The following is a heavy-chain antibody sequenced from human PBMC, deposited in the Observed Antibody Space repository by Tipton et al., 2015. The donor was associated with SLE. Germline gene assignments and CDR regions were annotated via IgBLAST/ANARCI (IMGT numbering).Heavy chain of an antibody. CDR3: AKDQERAFPPDAPLFFDD. Sequence: SLRLSCAASAFTFSTYAMSWVRQAPGKGLEWVSAISGSDNSTLYADSVKGRFTISRDNSKNTLYLQMNSLRAEDTAVYYCAKDQERAFPPDAPLFFDDWGQGTLVSVSS. V-gene: IGHV3-23*01. J-gene: IGHJ4*02. CDR2: ISGSDNST. D-gene: IGHD1-26*01. CDR1: AFTFSTYA.